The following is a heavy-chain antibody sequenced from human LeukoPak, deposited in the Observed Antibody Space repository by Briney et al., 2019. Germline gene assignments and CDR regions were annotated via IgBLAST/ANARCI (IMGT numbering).Heavy chain of an antibody. J-gene: IGHJ4*02. CDR3: AKLSYSSGWYSLLPARPYYFDY. D-gene: IGHD6-19*01. Sequence: PGGSLRLSCAASGFTFSSYAMSWVRQVPGKGLEWVSAISGSGGSTYYADSVKGRFTISRDNSKNTLYLQMNSLRAEDTAVYYCAKLSYSSGWYSLLPARPYYFDYWGQGTLVTVSS. CDR2: ISGSGGST. CDR1: GFTFSSYA. V-gene: IGHV3-23*01.